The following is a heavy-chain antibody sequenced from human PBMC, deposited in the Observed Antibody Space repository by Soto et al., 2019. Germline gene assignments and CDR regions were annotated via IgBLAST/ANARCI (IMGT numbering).Heavy chain of an antibody. CDR3: VTWDRSSGPFSDAFDV. Sequence: GGSLRLSCGVSGFTLGSSWMSWVRQAPGKGLEWVAHMNEDASDKYYVDSVRGRFTISRDKAKNSIYLQMNSLKVEDTAVYYCVTWDRSSGPFSDAFDVWGQGTMVTVSS. CDR1: GFTLGSSW. CDR2: MNEDASDK. D-gene: IGHD3-22*01. V-gene: IGHV3-7*01. J-gene: IGHJ3*01.